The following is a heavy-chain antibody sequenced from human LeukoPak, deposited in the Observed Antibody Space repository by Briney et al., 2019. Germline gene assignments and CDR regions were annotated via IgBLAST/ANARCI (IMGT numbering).Heavy chain of an antibody. CDR1: GGSISSSSYY. V-gene: IGHV4-39*01. CDR3: ARLTIAAAGTDY. Sequence: KPSETLSLTCTVSGGSISSSSYYWGWIRQPPGKGLEWIGSIYYSGSTYYNPSLKSRVTISVDTSKNQFSLKLSSVTAADTAVYYCARLTIAAAGTDYWGQGTLVTVSS. D-gene: IGHD6-13*01. J-gene: IGHJ4*02. CDR2: IYYSGST.